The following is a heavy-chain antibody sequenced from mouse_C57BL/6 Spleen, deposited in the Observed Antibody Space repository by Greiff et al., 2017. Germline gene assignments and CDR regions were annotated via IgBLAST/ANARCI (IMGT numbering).Heavy chain of an antibody. J-gene: IGHJ2*01. CDR2: IYPGSGNT. Sequence: VQLQQSGAELVRPGASVKLSCKASGYTFTDYYINWVKQRPGQGLEWIARIYPGSGNTYYNEKFKGKATLTAEKSSSTAYMQLGSLTSEDSAVDVCARSDTAGVGDYWGQGTTLTVSS. D-gene: IGHD1-1*01. CDR1: GYTFTDYY. CDR3: ARSDTAGVGDY. V-gene: IGHV1-76*01.